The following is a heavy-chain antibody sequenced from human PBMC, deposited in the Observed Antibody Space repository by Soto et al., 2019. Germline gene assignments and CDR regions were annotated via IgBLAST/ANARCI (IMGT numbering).Heavy chain of an antibody. CDR1: GFTFSIYA. V-gene: IGHV3-23*01. CDR2: ISGSGGST. J-gene: IGHJ6*03. D-gene: IGHD2-15*01. Sequence: QPGGSPRLSCAASGFTFSIYAISWFRQAPGKGLEWVSAISGSGGSTYYADSVKGRFTISRDNSKNTLYLQMNSLRAEDTAVYYCAKSPYCSGGSCYSGYYYYYMDVWGKGTTVTVSS. CDR3: AKSPYCSGGSCYSGYYYYYMDV.